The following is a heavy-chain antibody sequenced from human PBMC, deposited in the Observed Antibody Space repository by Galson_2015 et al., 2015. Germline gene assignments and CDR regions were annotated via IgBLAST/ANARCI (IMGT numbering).Heavy chain of an antibody. J-gene: IGHJ4*02. CDR3: ARGRGGSGYRD. CDR1: GGSISSYY. D-gene: IGHD3-3*01. CDR2: IYYSGST. V-gene: IGHV4-59*01. Sequence: TLSLTCTVSGGSISSYYWSWIRQPPGKGLEWIGYIYYSGSTNYNPSLKSRVTISVDTSKNQFSLKLSSVTAADTAVYYCARGRGGSGYRDWGQGTLVTVSS.